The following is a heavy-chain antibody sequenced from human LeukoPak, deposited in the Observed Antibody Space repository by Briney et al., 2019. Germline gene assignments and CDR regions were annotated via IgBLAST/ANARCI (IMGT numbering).Heavy chain of an antibody. V-gene: IGHV1-18*01. J-gene: IGHJ4*02. CDR2: ISAYNGNT. D-gene: IGHD4-23*01. CDR3: ARDRPLTTVVTPGSFDY. CDR1: GYTFTSYG. Sequence: GASVKVSCKASGYTFTSYGISWVRQAPGQGLEWMGWISAYNGNTNYAQKLQGRVTMTTDTSTSTAYMELRSLRSDDTAVYYCARDRPLTTVVTPGSFDYWGQGTLVSVSS.